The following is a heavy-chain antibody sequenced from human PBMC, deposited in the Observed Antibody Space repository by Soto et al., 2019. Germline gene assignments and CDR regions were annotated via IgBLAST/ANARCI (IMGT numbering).Heavy chain of an antibody. CDR2: INPNTGVT. CDR1: GYSFTDHY. CDR3: VRSPDDFRHGLDV. D-gene: IGHD2-21*02. J-gene: IGHJ6*02. V-gene: IGHV1-2*04. Sequence: QAQLVQSGADVKKPGASVKVSCKASGYSFTDHYMHWVRQAPGQGLEWLGWINPNTGVTHFAQKFQGWVTMTRDTSINTAYMELTRLKSDDTAFYSCVRSPDDFRHGLDVWGQGTTVTVSS.